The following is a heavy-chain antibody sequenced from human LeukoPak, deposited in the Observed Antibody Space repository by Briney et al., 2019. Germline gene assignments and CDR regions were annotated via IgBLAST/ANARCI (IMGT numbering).Heavy chain of an antibody. J-gene: IGHJ4*02. V-gene: IGHV3-23*01. CDR3: AKAGGTYYYYFDY. D-gene: IGHD1-26*01. Sequence: GGSLRLSCAASGLTFSSYTMSSVRQAPGKGLEWVSVIVGSGGSTSYATSVKGRFTISRDNSKNTLYLQMSSLRAEDTAVYYCAKAGGTYYYYFDYWGEGALVTVSS. CDR1: GLTFSSYT. CDR2: IVGSGGST.